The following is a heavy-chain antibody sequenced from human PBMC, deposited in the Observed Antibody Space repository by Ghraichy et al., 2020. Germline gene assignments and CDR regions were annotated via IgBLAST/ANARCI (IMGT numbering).Heavy chain of an antibody. V-gene: IGHV3-48*02. J-gene: IGHJ4*02. CDR2: ISSSSSTI. CDR3: ASYYDILTGYGPGY. Sequence: GGSLRLSCAASGFTFSSYSMNWVRQAPGKGLEWVSYISSSSSTIYYADSVKGRFTISRDNAKNSLYLQMNSLRDEDTAVYYCASYYDILTGYGPGYWGQGTLVTVSS. CDR1: GFTFSSYS. D-gene: IGHD3-9*01.